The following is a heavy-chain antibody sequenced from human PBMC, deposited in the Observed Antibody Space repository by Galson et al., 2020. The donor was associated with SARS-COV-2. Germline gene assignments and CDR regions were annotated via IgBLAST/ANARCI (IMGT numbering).Heavy chain of an antibody. CDR3: AREEGATYGDYGKIDY. Sequence: SETLSLTCTVSGGSISSGSYYWSWIRQPAGKGMAWIGRIYTSGRTNYNPSLKSRVTISVDTSKNQFSLKLSSVTAADTAVHYCAREEGATYGDYGKIDYWGQGTLVTGSA. CDR2: IYTSGRT. CDR1: GGSISSGSYY. V-gene: IGHV4-61*02. J-gene: IGHJ4*02. D-gene: IGHD4-17*01.